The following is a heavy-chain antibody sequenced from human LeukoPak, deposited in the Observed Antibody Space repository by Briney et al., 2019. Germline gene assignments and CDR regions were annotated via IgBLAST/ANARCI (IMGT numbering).Heavy chain of an antibody. D-gene: IGHD5-18*01. V-gene: IGHV1-2*02. Sequence: ASVKVSCMASGYTFTGYYMHWVRQAPGQGLEGMGWINPKSGGTNYAQRFQGRVTMTRDTAISTAYMELSRLRSDDSAVYYCVRGGYSYGVDYWGQGTLVTVSS. CDR1: GYTFTGYY. CDR3: VRGGYSYGVDY. CDR2: INPKSGGT. J-gene: IGHJ4*02.